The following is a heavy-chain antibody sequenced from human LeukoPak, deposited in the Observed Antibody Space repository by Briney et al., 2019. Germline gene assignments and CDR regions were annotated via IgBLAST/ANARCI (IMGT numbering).Heavy chain of an antibody. CDR2: ISSSGSTI. V-gene: IGHV3-11*04. CDR1: GFTFSDYY. D-gene: IGHD6-13*01. J-gene: IGHJ4*02. Sequence: NPGGSLRLSCAASGFTFSDYYMSWIRQAPGKGLEWVSYISSSGSTIYYADSVKGRFTISRDNAKNSLYLQMNSLRAEDTAVYYCARDGEDPSSWYGDGFDYWGQGTLATVSS. CDR3: ARDGEDPSSWYGDGFDY.